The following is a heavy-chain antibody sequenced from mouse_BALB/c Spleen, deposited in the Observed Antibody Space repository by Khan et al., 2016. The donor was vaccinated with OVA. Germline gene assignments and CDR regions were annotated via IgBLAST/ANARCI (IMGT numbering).Heavy chain of an antibody. CDR2: IWSDGST. V-gene: IGHV2-6-1*01. CDR1: GFSLTNYG. D-gene: IGHD2-10*01. CDR3: ARQPYYHYNIMDY. J-gene: IGHJ4*01. Sequence: QVQLKESGPGLVAPSQSLSITCTISGFSLTNYGVHLVRQPPGKGLEWLVVIWSDGSTTYNSALKSRLTISKDKPKSQVFLKMNSLQTDETAVYFCARQPYYHYNIMDYWGQGTSVTVSS.